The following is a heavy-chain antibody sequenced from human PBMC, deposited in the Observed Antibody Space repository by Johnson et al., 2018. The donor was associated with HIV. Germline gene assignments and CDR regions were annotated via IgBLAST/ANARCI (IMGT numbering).Heavy chain of an antibody. V-gene: IGHV3-11*01. CDR2: ISSSGSTI. CDR3: TTDRYCSGGSCYSEAFDI. D-gene: IGHD2-15*01. J-gene: IGHJ3*02. CDR1: GFSFSDYY. Sequence: QVQLVESGGGLVKPGGSLRLSCAASGFSFSDYYMSWIRQAPGKGLEWVSYISSSGSTIYYADSVKGRFTISRDNAKNSLYLQMNSLKTEDTAVYYCTTDRYCSGGSCYSEAFDIWGQGTMVTVSS.